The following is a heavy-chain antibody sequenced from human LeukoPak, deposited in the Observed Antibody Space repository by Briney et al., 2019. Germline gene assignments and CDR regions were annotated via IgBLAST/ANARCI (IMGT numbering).Heavy chain of an antibody. D-gene: IGHD2/OR15-2a*01. CDR1: GYTFTANY. J-gene: IGHJ3*02. CDR3: ARYRCKTTSGCEDTDAFDM. Sequence: ASVKVSCKTSGYTFTANYMQWVRQAPGRGLEWMGWINPNSGDTKYAQKFQGRVTLTRDTSISTAYMELSRLRSDDTAVYYCARYRCKTTSGCEDTDAFDMWGQGTMVTVSS. V-gene: IGHV1-2*02. CDR2: INPNSGDT.